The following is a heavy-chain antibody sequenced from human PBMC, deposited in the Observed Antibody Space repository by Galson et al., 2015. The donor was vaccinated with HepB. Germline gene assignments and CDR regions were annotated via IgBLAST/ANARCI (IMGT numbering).Heavy chain of an antibody. CDR3: ASRRDGYNYYYGMDV. CDR2: INPSGGST. Sequence: SVKVSCKASGYTFTSYYMHWVRQAPGRGLEWMGIINPSGGSTSYAQKFQGRVTMTRDTSTSTVYMELSSLRSEDTAVYYCASRRDGYNYYYGMDVWGQGTTVTVSS. V-gene: IGHV1-46*01. J-gene: IGHJ6*02. CDR1: GYTFTSYY. D-gene: IGHD5-24*01.